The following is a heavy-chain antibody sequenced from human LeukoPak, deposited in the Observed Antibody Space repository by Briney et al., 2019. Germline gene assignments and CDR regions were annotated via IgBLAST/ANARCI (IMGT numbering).Heavy chain of an antibody. V-gene: IGHV3-33*05. CDR3: ARQFHDTSGLNY. D-gene: IGHD3-22*01. CDR1: GFIFSNYH. CDR2: ISYDGSNK. J-gene: IGHJ4*02. Sequence: GGSLRLSCAASGFIFSNYHMHWVRQAPGKGLEWVAVISYDGSNKYYADSVKGRFTISRDNSKNTLYAQMNSLRAEDTAVYYCARQFHDTSGLNYWGQGTLVTISS.